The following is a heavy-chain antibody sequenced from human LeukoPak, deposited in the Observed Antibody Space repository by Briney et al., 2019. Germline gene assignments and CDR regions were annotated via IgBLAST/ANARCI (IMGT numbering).Heavy chain of an antibody. J-gene: IGHJ6*03. CDR1: GDSVSSNSAA. D-gene: IGHD2-15*01. V-gene: IGHV6-1*01. CDR2: TYYRSKWYN. CDR3: ARSGYCSGGSCYSGEYYYYYYMDV. Sequence: SQTLSLTCAISGDSVSSNSAAWNWIRQSPSRGLEWLGRTYYRSKWYNDYAVSVKSRITINPDTSKNKFSLQLNSVTPEDTAVYYCARSGYCSGGSCYSGEYYYYYYMDVWGKGTTVTVSS.